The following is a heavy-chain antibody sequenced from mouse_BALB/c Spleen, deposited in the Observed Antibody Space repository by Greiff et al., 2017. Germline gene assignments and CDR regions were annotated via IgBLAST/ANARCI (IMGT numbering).Heavy chain of an antibody. CDR3: ARDGGNGYAMDY. D-gene: IGHD2-1*01. Sequence: EVHLVESGPGLVKPSQSLSLTCSVTGYSITSGYYWNWIRQFPGNKLEWMGYISYDGSNKYNPSLKNRISITRDTSKNQFFLKLNSVTTEDTATYYCARDGGNGYAMDYWGQGTSVTVSA. CDR1: GYSITSGYY. CDR2: ISYDGSN. V-gene: IGHV3-6*02. J-gene: IGHJ4*01.